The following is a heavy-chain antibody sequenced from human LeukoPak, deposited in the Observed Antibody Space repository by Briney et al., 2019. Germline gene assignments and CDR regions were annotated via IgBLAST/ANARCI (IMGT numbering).Heavy chain of an antibody. Sequence: PGGSLRLSCAASGFTFSSYAMRWVRQAPGKGLEWVAVISYDGSNKYYADSVKGRFTISRDNSKNTLYLQMNSLRAKDTAVYYCARDSEQWLDYWGQGTLVTVSS. CDR1: GFTFSSYA. CDR3: ARDSEQWLDY. J-gene: IGHJ4*02. D-gene: IGHD6-19*01. V-gene: IGHV3-30-3*01. CDR2: ISYDGSNK.